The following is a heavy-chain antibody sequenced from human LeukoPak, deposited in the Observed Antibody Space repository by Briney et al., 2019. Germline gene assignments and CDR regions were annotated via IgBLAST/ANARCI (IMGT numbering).Heavy chain of an antibody. CDR1: GGSISSGDYY. V-gene: IGHV4-30-4*01. Sequence: PSETLSLTCTVSGGSISSGDYYWSWIRQPPGKGLEWIGYIYYSGSTYYNPSLKSRVTISVDTSKNQFSLKLSSVTAADTAVYYCARYYYDSSGYYLNWFDPWGQGTLVTVSS. CDR3: ARYYYDSSGYYLNWFDP. CDR2: IYYSGST. J-gene: IGHJ5*02. D-gene: IGHD3-22*01.